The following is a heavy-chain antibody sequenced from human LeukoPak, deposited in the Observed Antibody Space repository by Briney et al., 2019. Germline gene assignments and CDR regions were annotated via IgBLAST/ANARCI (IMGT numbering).Heavy chain of an antibody. J-gene: IGHJ6*02. CDR2: ISYDGSNK. Sequence: PGRSLRLSCAASGFTFSSYAMHWVRQAPGKGLEWVAVISYDGSNKYYADSVKGRFTISRDNSKNTLYLQMNSLRAEDTAVYYCARVGALRIYHYGMDVWGQGTTVTVSS. D-gene: IGHD1-26*01. V-gene: IGHV3-30-3*01. CDR1: GFTFSSYA. CDR3: ARVGALRIYHYGMDV.